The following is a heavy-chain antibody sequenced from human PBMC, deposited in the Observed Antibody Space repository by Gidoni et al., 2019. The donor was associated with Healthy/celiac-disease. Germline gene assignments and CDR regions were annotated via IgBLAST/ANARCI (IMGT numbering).Heavy chain of an antibody. CDR2: INHSGST. V-gene: IGHV4-34*01. Sequence: QVQLQQWGAGLLKPSETLSLTCAVYGGSFSGYYWSWLRQPPGKGVEWIGEINHSGSTNYNPSLKSRVTISVDTSKNQFSLKLSSVTAADTAVYYCARIPKPYGDYEVDYWGQGTLVTVSS. CDR1: GGSFSGYY. D-gene: IGHD4-17*01. J-gene: IGHJ4*02. CDR3: ARIPKPYGDYEVDY.